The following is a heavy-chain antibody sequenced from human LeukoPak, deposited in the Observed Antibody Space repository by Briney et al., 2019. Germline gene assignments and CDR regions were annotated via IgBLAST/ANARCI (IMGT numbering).Heavy chain of an antibody. D-gene: IGHD3-10*01. CDR3: ARVDYYGSGNYFDY. CDR2: INPSGGST. CDR1: GYTFTSYY. Sequence: ASVKVSCKASGYTFTSYYMHWVRQAPGQGLEWMGIINPSGGSTSYAQRFQGRVTITRDTSANTAYMELRSLRSEDTAVYYCARVDYYGSGNYFDYWGQGSLVTVSS. V-gene: IGHV1-46*01. J-gene: IGHJ4*02.